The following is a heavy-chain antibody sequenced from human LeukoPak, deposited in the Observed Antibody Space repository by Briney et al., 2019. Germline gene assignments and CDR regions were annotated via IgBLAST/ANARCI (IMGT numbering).Heavy chain of an antibody. J-gene: IGHJ3*02. V-gene: IGHV4-4*09. CDR3: ARLGKHPYDAFDI. CDR2: IYTSGST. D-gene: IGHD1-26*01. CDR1: GGSISIYY. Sequence: PSETLSLTCTVSGGSISIYYWSWIRQPPGKGLEWIGYIYTSGSTNYNPCLKSRVTISVDTSKNQFSLKLSSVTAADTVVYYCARLGKHPYDAFDIWGQGAMVTVSS.